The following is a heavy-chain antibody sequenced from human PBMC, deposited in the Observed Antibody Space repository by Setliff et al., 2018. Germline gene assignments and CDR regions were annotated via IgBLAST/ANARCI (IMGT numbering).Heavy chain of an antibody. D-gene: IGHD3-3*01. CDR3: ARMSGFLYMDV. J-gene: IGHJ6*03. CDR1: GASISSGAYF. V-gene: IGHV4-30-4*08. Sequence: LSLTCTVSGASISSGAYFWSWIRQHPGKGLEWIGYIYYSGNTYYNPSLKSRVTISVDKSKNQFSLKLSSVTAADTAVYYCARMSGFLYMDVWGKGTTVTVSS. CDR2: IYYSGNT.